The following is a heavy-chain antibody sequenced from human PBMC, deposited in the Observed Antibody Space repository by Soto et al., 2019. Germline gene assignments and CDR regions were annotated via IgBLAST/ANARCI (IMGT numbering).Heavy chain of an antibody. CDR1: GFTFSSYA. J-gene: IGHJ4*02. D-gene: IGHD3-10*01. CDR3: ASLGFGELFFDY. V-gene: IGHV3-23*01. Sequence: GGSLRLSCAASGFTFSSYAMSWVRQAPGKGLEWVSAISGSGGSTYYADSVKGRFTISRDNSKNTLYLQMNSLRAEDTAVYYCASLGFGELFFDYWGQGTLVTVSS. CDR2: ISGSGGST.